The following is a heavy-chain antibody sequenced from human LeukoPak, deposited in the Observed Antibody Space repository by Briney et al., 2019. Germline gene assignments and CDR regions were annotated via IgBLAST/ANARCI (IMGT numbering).Heavy chain of an antibody. D-gene: IGHD3-22*01. Sequence: GGSLRLSCAASGFTFSSYAMSWVRQAPGKGLEWVSAISGGGGSTYYADSVKGRFTISRDNSKNTLYLQMNSLRAEDTAVYYCAKEASRYYDSSGYYGYWGQGTLVTVS. V-gene: IGHV3-23*01. CDR2: ISGGGGST. CDR3: AKEASRYYDSSGYYGY. J-gene: IGHJ4*02. CDR1: GFTFSSYA.